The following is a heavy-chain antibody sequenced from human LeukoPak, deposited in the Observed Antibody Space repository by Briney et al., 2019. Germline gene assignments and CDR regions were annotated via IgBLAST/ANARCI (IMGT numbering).Heavy chain of an antibody. CDR3: ARDDGNTGVDY. Sequence: ASVKVSCKASGYTFTGHYMHWVRQAPGQGLEWMGWINPNSGGTNYAQKFQGRVTMTRDTSISTAYMELSRLRSDDTAVYYCARDDGNTGVDYWGQGTLVIVSS. D-gene: IGHD4-23*01. V-gene: IGHV1-2*02. J-gene: IGHJ4*02. CDR1: GYTFTGHY. CDR2: INPNSGGT.